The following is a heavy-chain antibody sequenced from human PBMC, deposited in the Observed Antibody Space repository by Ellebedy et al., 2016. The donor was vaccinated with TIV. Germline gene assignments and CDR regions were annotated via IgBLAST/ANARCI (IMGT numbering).Heavy chain of an antibody. D-gene: IGHD3-10*01. CDR3: ARDQDGTGSYFYDYYYYAMDV. CDR2: ISYDGNKE. J-gene: IGHJ6*02. V-gene: IGHV3-30-3*01. CDR1: EFTFSSYA. Sequence: GESLKISXAASEFTFSSYAMHWVRQAPGKGLEWVAVISYDGNKESYADSVKGRFTISRDNSGKTLYLQMDSLRVEDTAVYFCARDQDGTGSYFYDYYYYAMDVWGQGTTVTVSS.